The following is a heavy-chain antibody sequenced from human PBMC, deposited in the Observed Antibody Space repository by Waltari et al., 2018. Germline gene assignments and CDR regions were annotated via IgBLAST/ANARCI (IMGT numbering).Heavy chain of an antibody. CDR3: ARDLGGSYRLDY. CDR2: IYHSGST. V-gene: IGHV4-38-2*02. D-gene: IGHD1-26*01. CDR1: GYSISSGYY. J-gene: IGHJ4*02. Sequence: QVQLQESGPGLVKPSETLSLTCAVSGYSISSGYYWVWTRQPPGKGLEWIGSIYHSGSTYYNPSLKSRVTISVDTSKNQFSLKLSSVTAADTAVYYCARDLGGSYRLDYWGQGTLVTVSS.